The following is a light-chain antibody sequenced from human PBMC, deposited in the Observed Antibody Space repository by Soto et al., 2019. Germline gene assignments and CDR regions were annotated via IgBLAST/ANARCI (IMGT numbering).Light chain of an antibody. V-gene: IGKV3-15*01. CDR1: QSVSSN. J-gene: IGKJ2*01. Sequence: EIVLTQSPATLSLSPGARAPLSCRASQSVSSNLAWYQQKPGQAPRLLIYGASTRATGIPARFSGSGSGTEFTLTISSLQSEDFAVYYCQQYGGSSYTFGQGTKVDIK. CDR2: GAS. CDR3: QQYGGSSYT.